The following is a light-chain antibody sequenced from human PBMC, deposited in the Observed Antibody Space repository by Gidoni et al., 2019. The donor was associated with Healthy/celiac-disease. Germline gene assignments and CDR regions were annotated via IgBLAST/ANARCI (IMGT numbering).Light chain of an antibody. CDR2: GKN. CDR1: SLRSYY. Sequence: SSELTQDPAVSVALGQTVRITCQGASLRSYYASWYQQKPGQAPVLVIYGKNNRPSGIPDRFSGSSSGNTASLTITGAQAEDEADYYCNSRHSSGNPHVVFGGGTKLTVL. CDR3: NSRHSSGNPHVV. J-gene: IGLJ2*01. V-gene: IGLV3-19*01.